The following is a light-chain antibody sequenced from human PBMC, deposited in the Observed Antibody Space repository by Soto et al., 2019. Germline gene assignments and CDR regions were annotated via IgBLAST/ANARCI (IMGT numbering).Light chain of an antibody. CDR2: GAS. V-gene: IGKV3-20*01. Sequence: EIIVNMSACAVSMSTRETATLHRRASQSLSSSSLAWYQQKPGQAPRLLISGASSRAADIPDRFSGSGSGTDFTLTISRLEPEDFALYYCQQCAILPIRFCQGARLAI. CDR3: QQCAILPIR. J-gene: IGKJ5*01. CDR1: QSLSSSS.